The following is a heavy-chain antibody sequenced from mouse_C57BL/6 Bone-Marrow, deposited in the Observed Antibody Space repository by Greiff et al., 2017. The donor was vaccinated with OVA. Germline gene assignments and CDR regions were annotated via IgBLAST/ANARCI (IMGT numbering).Heavy chain of an antibody. CDR1: GYAFSSSW. V-gene: IGHV1-82*01. Sequence: QVQLKESGPELVKPGASVKISCKASGYAFSSSWMNWVKQRPGQGLEWIGRIYPGDGDTNYNGKFKGKATLTADTSSSTAYMQLSSLTSEDAAVDFCASKVYYGNSYYFDYWGQGTTLTVSS. D-gene: IGHD2-1*01. CDR3: ASKVYYGNSYYFDY. J-gene: IGHJ2*01. CDR2: IYPGDGDT.